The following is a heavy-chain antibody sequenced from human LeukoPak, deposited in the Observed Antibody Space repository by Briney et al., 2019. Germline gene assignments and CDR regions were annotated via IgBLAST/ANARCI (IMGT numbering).Heavy chain of an antibody. Sequence: GRSLRLSCAASGFTFSSYWMSWVRQAPGKGLEWVANIKQDGSEKYYVDSVKGRFTISRDNAKNSLYLQMNSLRAEDTAVYYCARRPYTNSDGAFDMWGQGTMVTVSS. CDR1: GFTFSSYW. V-gene: IGHV3-7*01. D-gene: IGHD2-8*01. CDR2: IKQDGSEK. CDR3: ARRPYTNSDGAFDM. J-gene: IGHJ3*02.